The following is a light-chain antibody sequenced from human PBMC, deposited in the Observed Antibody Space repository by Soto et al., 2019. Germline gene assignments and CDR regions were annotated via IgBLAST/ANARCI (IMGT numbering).Light chain of an antibody. CDR3: QQYNSYSRT. CDR2: KAS. CDR1: QSISSW. Sequence: DIQMTQSPSALSASVGDRVTITCRARQSISSWLAWYQQKPGRAPKLLIYKASSLESGVPSRFSGSGSGTEFTLTISSLQPVDFATYYCQQYNSYSRTFGQGTKLEIK. J-gene: IGKJ2*01. V-gene: IGKV1-5*03.